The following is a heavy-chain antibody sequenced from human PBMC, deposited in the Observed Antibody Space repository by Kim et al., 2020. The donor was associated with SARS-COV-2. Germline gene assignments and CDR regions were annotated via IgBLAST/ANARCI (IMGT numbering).Heavy chain of an antibody. CDR3: ARGNIAVAAFDY. V-gene: IGHV4-34*01. CDR2: INHSGST. Sequence: SETLSLTCAVYGGSFSGYYWSWIRQPPGKGLEWIGEINHSGSTNYNPSLKSRVTISVDTSKNQFSLKLSSVTAADTAVYYCARGNIAVAAFDYWGQGTLVTVSS. D-gene: IGHD6-19*01. CDR1: GGSFSGYY. J-gene: IGHJ4*02.